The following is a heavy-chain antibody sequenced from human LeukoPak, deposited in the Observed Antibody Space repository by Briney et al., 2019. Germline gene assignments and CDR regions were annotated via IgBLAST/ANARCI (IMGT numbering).Heavy chain of an antibody. V-gene: IGHV3-21*01. CDR2: ITTSSNYI. J-gene: IGHJ4*02. CDR1: GFTFSSYG. Sequence: GGSLRLSCAASGFTFSSYGMNWVRQAPGKGLEWVSSITTSSNYIYYADSVKGRFTISRGNAKNSLYLQMNSLRAEDTAVYYCARDRYIGRLVINFDFWGQGTLVTVSS. CDR3: ARDRYIGRLVINFDF. D-gene: IGHD3-10*01.